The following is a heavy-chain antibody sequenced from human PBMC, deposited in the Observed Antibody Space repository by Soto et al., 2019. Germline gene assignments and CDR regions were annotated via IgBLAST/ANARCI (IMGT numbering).Heavy chain of an antibody. CDR1: GFTFTSSA. Sequence: QMQLVPSGPEVKKPGTSVKVSCKASGFTFTSSAVQWVRQARGQRLEWIGWVVVGSGDTNYAQKFQERVTITRDMSTSTAYMELGSLRSEDTAVYYCAAWSIAAAGNGGDYWGQGTLVTVSS. CDR3: AAWSIAAAGNGGDY. D-gene: IGHD6-13*01. CDR2: VVVGSGDT. V-gene: IGHV1-58*01. J-gene: IGHJ4*02.